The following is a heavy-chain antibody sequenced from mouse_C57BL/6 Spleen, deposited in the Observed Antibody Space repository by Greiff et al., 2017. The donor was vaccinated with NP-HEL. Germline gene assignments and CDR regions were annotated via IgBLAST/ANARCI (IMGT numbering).Heavy chain of an antibody. Sequence: QVQLQQPGAELVKAGASVKMSCKASGYTFTSYWMHWVKQRLGPGLEWFAETNPTNGRTYYNEKFKSKATLTVDKSSSTAYMLLSGPTFEDSAVYFCARIKKIVATYFDYGGQGTTLTVSS. J-gene: IGHJ2*01. CDR2: TNPTNGRT. CDR1: GYTFTSYW. D-gene: IGHD1-1*01. CDR3: ARIKKIVATYFDY. V-gene: IGHV1S81*02.